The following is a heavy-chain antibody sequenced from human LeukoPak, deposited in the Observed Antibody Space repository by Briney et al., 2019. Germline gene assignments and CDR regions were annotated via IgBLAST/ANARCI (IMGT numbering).Heavy chain of an antibody. Sequence: ASVTVSCTASGYTFTGYYMHWVRQAPGQGLEWMGRINPNSGGTNYAQKFQGRVTMTRDTSISTAYMELSRLRSDDTAVYYCARSNSGYAFDYWGRGTLVTVSS. CDR1: GYTFTGYY. CDR2: INPNSGGT. D-gene: IGHD2-8*01. J-gene: IGHJ4*02. CDR3: ARSNSGYAFDY. V-gene: IGHV1-2*06.